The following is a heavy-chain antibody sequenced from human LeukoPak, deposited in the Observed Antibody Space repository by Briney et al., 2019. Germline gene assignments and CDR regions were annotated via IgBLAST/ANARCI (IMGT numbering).Heavy chain of an antibody. Sequence: GGSLRLSCAASGFTFSSYSMNWVRQAPGKGLEWVSSISSSSYIYYADSVKGRFTISRDNAKNSLYLQMNSLRAEDTAVYYCAREPPLYCSSTSCHGSWGQGTLVTVSS. CDR1: GFTFSSYS. D-gene: IGHD2-2*01. J-gene: IGHJ5*02. CDR3: AREPPLYCSSTSCHGS. CDR2: ISSSSYI. V-gene: IGHV3-21*01.